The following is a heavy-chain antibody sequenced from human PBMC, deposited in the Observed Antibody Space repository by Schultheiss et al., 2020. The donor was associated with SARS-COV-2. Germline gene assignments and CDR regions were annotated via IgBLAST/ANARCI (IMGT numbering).Heavy chain of an antibody. J-gene: IGHJ5*02. Sequence: SETLSLTCAVYGGSFSGYYWSWIRQPPGKGLEWIGEINHSGSTYNNPSLKGRVTISIDTSKNHFSLKLTSVTAADTAVYYCARAYVGITIFGVVIRGRFDPWGQGTLVTVSS. D-gene: IGHD3-3*01. V-gene: IGHV4-34*01. CDR3: ARAYVGITIFGVVIRGRFDP. CDR1: GGSFSGYY. CDR2: INHSGST.